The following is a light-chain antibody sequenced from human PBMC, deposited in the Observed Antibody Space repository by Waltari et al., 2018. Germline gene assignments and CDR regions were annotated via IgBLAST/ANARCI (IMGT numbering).Light chain of an antibody. CDR3: QHSNT. Sequence: DIQMTQSPSTLSASVGDRVTITCRARQSISSWLAWYQQKPGKAPKLLIYDASSLESGVPSRFSGSGSGTEFTLTISSLQPDDFATYYCQHSNTFGQGTKLEIK. V-gene: IGKV1-5*01. CDR1: QSISSW. CDR2: DAS. J-gene: IGKJ2*01.